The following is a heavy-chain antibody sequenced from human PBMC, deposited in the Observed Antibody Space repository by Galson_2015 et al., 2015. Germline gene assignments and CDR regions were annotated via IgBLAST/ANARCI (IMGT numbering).Heavy chain of an antibody. CDR3: AKIKKAGLGVAADS. J-gene: IGHJ4*02. V-gene: IGHV3-23*01. Sequence: SLRLSCAASGFTFETYAMSWVRQAPGKGLEWVSAISGSGGNTFYADSVKGRFTISRNNSLNTIYVQMNNVRAEDTAVYYCAKIKKAGLGVAADSRGQGTLVTVSS. CDR1: GFTFETYA. CDR2: ISGSGGNT. D-gene: IGHD6-25*01.